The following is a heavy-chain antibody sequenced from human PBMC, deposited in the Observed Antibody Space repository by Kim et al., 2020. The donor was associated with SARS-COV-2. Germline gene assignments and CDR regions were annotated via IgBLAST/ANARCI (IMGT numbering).Heavy chain of an antibody. D-gene: IGHD1-1*01. CDR3: ATLRAISDGRVQLSGY. J-gene: IGHJ4*03. V-gene: IGHV4-61*01. CDR2: VHFTGNT. Sequence: SETLSLTCTVSGGSVSNGLYYWSWIRQPPGKGLEWVGYVHFTGNTNYSPSLRGRVTISLDMSKEQFSLKMTDVIAADSALYYCATLRAISDGRVQLSGY. CDR1: GGSVSNGLYY.